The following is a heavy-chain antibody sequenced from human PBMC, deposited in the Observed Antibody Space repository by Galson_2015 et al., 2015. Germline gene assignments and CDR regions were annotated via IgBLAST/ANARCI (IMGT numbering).Heavy chain of an antibody. CDR3: AKRVVSIGLRDILTRHYNGYFDP. Sequence: SVKVSCKASGYIFTAYYIHWVRQAPGQGLEWMGVINPSRGGTRYTEKFQDRVTMTRDTSTSTVYMELSNLRSEDTAIYYCAKRVVSIGLRDILTRHYNGYFDPRGQGTLVTVAS. D-gene: IGHD3-9*01. CDR2: INPSRGGT. CDR1: GYIFTAYY. V-gene: IGHV1-46*01. J-gene: IGHJ5*02.